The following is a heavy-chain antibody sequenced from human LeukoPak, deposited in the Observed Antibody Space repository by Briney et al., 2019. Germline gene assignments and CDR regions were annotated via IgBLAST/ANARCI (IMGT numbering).Heavy chain of an antibody. CDR2: IRAGGDST. V-gene: IGHV3-23*01. CDR3: ARDSSASNYYFGMVV. J-gene: IGHJ6*02. Sequence: GGSLRLSCAVSGFTFSNYAITWVRQPPGTGLAWVSRIRAGGDSTYYADSVKGRYTVSRDNSKSPLYLQMNSLRADHTAVYYCARDSSASNYYFGMVVWGQRTTVTVSS. CDR1: GFTFSNYA. D-gene: IGHD6-19*01.